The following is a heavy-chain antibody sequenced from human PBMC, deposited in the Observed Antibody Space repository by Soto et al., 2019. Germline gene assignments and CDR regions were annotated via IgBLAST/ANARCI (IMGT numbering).Heavy chain of an antibody. Sequence: EVQLVESGGGLVQPGGSLRRSCAASGFTFSSYSMNWVRQAPGKGLEWVSYISSSSSTIYYADSVKGRFTISRDNAKNSLYLQMNSLRDEDTAGYYCARLGWYYYDPSPCDPWGQGTLVTVSS. CDR3: ARLGWYYYDPSPCDP. V-gene: IGHV3-48*02. CDR2: ISSSSSTI. CDR1: GFTFSSYS. J-gene: IGHJ5*02. D-gene: IGHD3-22*01.